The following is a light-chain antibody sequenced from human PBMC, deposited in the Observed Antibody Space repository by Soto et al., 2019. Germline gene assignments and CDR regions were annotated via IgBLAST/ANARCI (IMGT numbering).Light chain of an antibody. CDR2: RAS. Sequence: DFQMTQSPSTLSASVGDRVTITCRASQSIHSWLAWYQQKPGTTPKLLIYRASTLQSGAPSRFAGSGSGTEFTLTINNLQPDDYASYFCQQYNAHPYTFGQGTKLEIK. CDR1: QSIHSW. CDR3: QQYNAHPYT. J-gene: IGKJ2*01. V-gene: IGKV1-5*03.